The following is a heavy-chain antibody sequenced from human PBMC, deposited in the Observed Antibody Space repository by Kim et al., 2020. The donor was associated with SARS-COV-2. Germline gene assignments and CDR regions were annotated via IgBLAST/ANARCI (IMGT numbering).Heavy chain of an antibody. CDR2: INSDGSST. CDR3: ARDATAYYDFWSGYYYYYYGMDV. V-gene: IGHV3-74*01. J-gene: IGHJ6*02. Sequence: GGSLRLSCAASGFTFSSYWMHWVRQAPGKGLVWVSRINSDGSSTSYADSVKGRFTISRDNAKNTLYLQMNSLRAEDTAVYYCARDATAYYDFWSGYYYYYYGMDVWGQGPTVPVSS. CDR1: GFTFSSYW. D-gene: IGHD3-3*01.